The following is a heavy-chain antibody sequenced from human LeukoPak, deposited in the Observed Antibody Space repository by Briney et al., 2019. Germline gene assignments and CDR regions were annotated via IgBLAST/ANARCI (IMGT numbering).Heavy chain of an antibody. D-gene: IGHD2-2*01. Sequence: SETLSLTCTVSGGSISSSSYYWGWIRQPPGKGLEWIGSIYYSGSTYYNSSLKSRVTISVDTSKNQFSLKLSSVTAADTAVYYCAKLKSRAICSSTSCHYYYYYMDVWGKGTTVTVSS. CDR2: IYYSGST. CDR1: GGSISSSSYY. V-gene: IGHV4-39*01. CDR3: AKLKSRAICSSTSCHYYYYYMDV. J-gene: IGHJ6*03.